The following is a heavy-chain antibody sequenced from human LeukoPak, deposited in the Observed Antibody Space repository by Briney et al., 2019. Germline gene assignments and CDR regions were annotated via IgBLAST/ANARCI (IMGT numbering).Heavy chain of an antibody. V-gene: IGHV3-74*01. CDR2: INGDGSIT. J-gene: IGHJ4*02. Sequence: GGSLRLSCAASGFTFNSYWMHWVRQAPGKGLVWVSRINGDGSITSYADSVKGRFTISRDNAKKTLYLQMNSLRAEDTAVYYCARGDYYLDYWGQGTLVTVSS. D-gene: IGHD3/OR15-3a*01. CDR1: GFTFNSYW. CDR3: ARGDYYLDY.